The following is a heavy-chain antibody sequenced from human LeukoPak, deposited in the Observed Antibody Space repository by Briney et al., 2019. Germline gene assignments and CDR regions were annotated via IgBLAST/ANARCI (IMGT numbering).Heavy chain of an antibody. CDR3: ARIEGSTFDY. V-gene: IGHV5-51*01. CDR1: GFTFSSYW. CDR2: IYPGDSES. J-gene: IGHJ4*02. Sequence: GESLKISCKGSGFTFSSYWIGWVRQMPGKGLEWMGIIYPGDSESKYNPSLQGQVTISADKSISTAYLQWSSLKASDTAIYYCARIEGSTFDYWGQGTLVTVSS.